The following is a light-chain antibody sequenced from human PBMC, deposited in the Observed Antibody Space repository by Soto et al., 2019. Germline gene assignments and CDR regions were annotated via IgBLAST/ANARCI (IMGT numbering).Light chain of an antibody. CDR2: KAS. V-gene: IGKV1-5*03. CDR3: QQYNSYSPLT. J-gene: IGKJ4*01. Sequence: DIQMTQYPSTLSASVGDRVTITCRASQSISTWLAWYQQKPGKAPKLLIYKASSLESGVPSRCSGSGSGTEFTLTISSLQPDEFATYYGQQYNSYSPLTCGGGTKVEIK. CDR1: QSISTW.